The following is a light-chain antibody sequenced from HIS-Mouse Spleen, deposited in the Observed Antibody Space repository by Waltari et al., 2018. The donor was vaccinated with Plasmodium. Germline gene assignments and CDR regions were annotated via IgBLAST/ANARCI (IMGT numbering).Light chain of an antibody. CDR1: ALPYKS. Sequence: SYELTQPPSLSVSPGQTPRHTCAVDALPYKSSYWYQQKSGQAPVLVIYEDSKRPSGIPERFSGSSSGTMATLTISGAQVEDEADYYCYSTDSSGNHRVFGGGTKLTVL. CDR3: YSTDSSGNHRV. CDR2: EDS. V-gene: IGLV3-10*01. J-gene: IGLJ3*02.